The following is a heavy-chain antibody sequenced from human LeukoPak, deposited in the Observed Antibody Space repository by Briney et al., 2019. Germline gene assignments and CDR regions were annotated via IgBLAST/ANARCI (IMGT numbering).Heavy chain of an antibody. CDR3: ASLWGYYDSSGYIFPDY. CDR2: ISYDGSNK. D-gene: IGHD3-22*01. Sequence: TGGSLRLSCAASGFTFSSYGMHWVRQAPGKGLEWVAVISYDGSNKYYADSVKGRFTISRDNSKNTLYLQMNRLTAEDTAVYYCASLWGYYDSSGYIFPDYWGQGTLVTVSS. J-gene: IGHJ4*02. V-gene: IGHV3-30*03. CDR1: GFTFSSYG.